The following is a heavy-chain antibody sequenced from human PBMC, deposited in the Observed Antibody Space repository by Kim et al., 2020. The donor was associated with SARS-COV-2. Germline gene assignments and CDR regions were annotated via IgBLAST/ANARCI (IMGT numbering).Heavy chain of an antibody. CDR1: GFTFSSYG. D-gene: IGHD3-22*01. CDR3: AKDGGYYYDSQGVDY. Sequence: GGSPRLSCAASGFTFSSYGMHWVRQAPGKGLEWVAVISYDGSNKYYADSVKGRFTISRDNSKNTLYLQMNSLRAEDTAVYYCAKDGGYYYDSQGVDYWGQGTLVTVSS. V-gene: IGHV3-30*18. J-gene: IGHJ4*02. CDR2: ISYDGSNK.